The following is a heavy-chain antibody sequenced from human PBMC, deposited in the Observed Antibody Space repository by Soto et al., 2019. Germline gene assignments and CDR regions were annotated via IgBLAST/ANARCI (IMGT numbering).Heavy chain of an antibody. J-gene: IGHJ4*02. Sequence: QITLKESGPTLVRPTETLTLTCTFSGFSLTTSGVGVGWIRQPPGKALEWLALIYWDDDHRYSPSLKTRLTITKDTSNNQVVLTMTKLDPADTATYYCAREIYSSTYFDSWGQGALVTVSS. CDR2: IYWDDDH. CDR1: GFSLTTSGVG. V-gene: IGHV2-5*02. CDR3: AREIYSSTYFDS. D-gene: IGHD6-13*01.